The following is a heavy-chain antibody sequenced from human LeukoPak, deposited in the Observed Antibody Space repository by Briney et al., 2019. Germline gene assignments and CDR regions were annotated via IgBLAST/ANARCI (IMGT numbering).Heavy chain of an antibody. J-gene: IGHJ4*02. V-gene: IGHV3-74*01. D-gene: IGHD6-19*01. CDR2: INNDGSST. Sequence: PGGSLRLSCAASGFTLSSNWMHWVRQAPGKGLVWVSRINNDGSSTSYADSVKGRFTISRDNAKDTLFLQMNSLRAEDTAVYYCVKYSSGWNWWQGTLVTVSS. CDR1: GFTLSSNW. CDR3: VKYSSGWN.